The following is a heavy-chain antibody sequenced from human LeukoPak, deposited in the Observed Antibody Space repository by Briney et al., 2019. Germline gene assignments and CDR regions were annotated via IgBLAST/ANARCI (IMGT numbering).Heavy chain of an antibody. CDR1: GGTFSRYG. V-gene: IGHV1-8*01. D-gene: IGHD3-3*01. Sequence: ASVKVSCKASGGTFSRYGISWVRQATGQGLEWMGWMNPNSGNTGYAQKFQGRVTMTRNTSISTAYMELSSLRSEDTAVYYCARGPTYYDFWSGYFPFDCWGQGTLVTVSS. CDR3: ARGPTYYDFWSGYFPFDC. J-gene: IGHJ4*02. CDR2: MNPNSGNT.